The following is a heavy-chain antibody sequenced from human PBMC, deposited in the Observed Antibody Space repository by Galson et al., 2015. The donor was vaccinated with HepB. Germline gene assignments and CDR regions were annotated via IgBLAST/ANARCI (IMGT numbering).Heavy chain of an antibody. CDR1: GFTFSDFY. D-gene: IGHD6-19*01. CDR2: IRNKINRYST. J-gene: IGHJ4*02. V-gene: IGHV3-72*01. CDR3: SRAPYARGWYPDY. Sequence: SLRLSCAGSGFTFSDFYMDWVRQAPGKGLEWVGRIRNKINRYSTDYAGSVKGRFTISRDDSKNSVDLQMNGLETEDTAVYYCSRAPYARGWYPDYWGQGTLVTVSS.